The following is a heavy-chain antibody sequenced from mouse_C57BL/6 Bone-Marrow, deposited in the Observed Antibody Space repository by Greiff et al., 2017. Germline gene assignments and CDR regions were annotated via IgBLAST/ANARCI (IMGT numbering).Heavy chain of an antibody. CDR3: AGYYYGSSSWFAY. V-gene: IGHV2-2*01. CDR2: IWSGGST. CDR1: GFSLTSYG. Sequence: QVQLKESGPGLVQPSQRLSITCTVSGFSLTSYGVHWVRQSPGKGLEWLGVIWSGGSTDYNAAFISRLSISKDNSKSQVFLKMNSLQADDTAIYYCAGYYYGSSSWFAYWGQGTLVTVSA. J-gene: IGHJ3*01. D-gene: IGHD1-1*01.